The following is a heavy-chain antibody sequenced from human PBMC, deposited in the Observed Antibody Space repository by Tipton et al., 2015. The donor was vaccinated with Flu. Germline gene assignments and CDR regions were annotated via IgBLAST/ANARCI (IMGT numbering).Heavy chain of an antibody. CDR1: GGSISSNSDY. J-gene: IGHJ4*02. D-gene: IGHD3-16*02. V-gene: IGHV4-39*07. CDR3: ARGRAILLGGVIDSFDL. Sequence: TLSLTCTVSGGSISSNSDYWGWVRQSPGKGLEWIGNINYSGSTYYNPSLKSRVTISVDTPKNQFSLKLTSVTAADTAVYYCARGRAILLGGVIDSFDLWGQGTLVTVSS. CDR2: INYSGST.